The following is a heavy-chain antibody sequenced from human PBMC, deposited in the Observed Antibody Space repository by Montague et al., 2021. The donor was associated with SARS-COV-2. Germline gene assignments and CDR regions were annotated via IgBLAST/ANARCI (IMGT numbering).Heavy chain of an antibody. J-gene: IGHJ5*02. CDR2: MGYSARN. Sequence: SETLSLTCTVPGDSINSDTSFWGWLRQSPGKGLEGNVSMGYSARNFHYLALRITLTISVDTSKNQFSLELRAVTAADTGLYYCARHDHTDFGNPGWFHHWGQGTLVTVSS. D-gene: IGHD5-18*01. V-gene: IGHV4-39*01. CDR1: GDSINSDTSF. CDR3: ARHDHTDFGNPGWFHH.